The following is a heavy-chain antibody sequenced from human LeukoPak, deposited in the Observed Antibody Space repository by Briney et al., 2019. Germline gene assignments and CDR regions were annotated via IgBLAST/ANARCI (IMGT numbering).Heavy chain of an antibody. J-gene: IGHJ6*02. CDR3: ARYDFDILTGYHRGGMDV. Sequence: SDTLSLTCTISGGSISSYYWSWIRQPPGKGLEWIGYIYSSGSANYNPSLNSRATISVDTSKNQFSLKLRSVTAADTAVYYCARYDFDILTGYHRGGMDVWGQGTTVTVSS. D-gene: IGHD3-9*01. CDR1: GGSISSYY. CDR2: IYSSGSA. V-gene: IGHV4-59*08.